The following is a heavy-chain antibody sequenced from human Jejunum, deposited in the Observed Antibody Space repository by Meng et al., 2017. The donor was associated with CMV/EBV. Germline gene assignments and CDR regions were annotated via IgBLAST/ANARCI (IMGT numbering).Heavy chain of an antibody. Sequence: TGSGGAISDGGHYWNWIRQVPGKGLEWIGYIYYTGNTHYNPSLKSRVTMAADTAKNQVSLTLSSVTAADTAVYYCARVGSSGWGLQYWGQGALVTVSS. CDR1: GGAISDGGHY. CDR2: IYYTGNT. D-gene: IGHD6-19*01. J-gene: IGHJ4*02. CDR3: ARVGSSGWGLQY. V-gene: IGHV4-31*03.